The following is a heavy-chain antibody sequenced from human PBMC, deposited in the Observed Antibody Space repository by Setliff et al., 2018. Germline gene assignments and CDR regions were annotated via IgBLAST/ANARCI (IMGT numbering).Heavy chain of an antibody. Sequence: ASVKVSCKASGYTFTGYDINWVRQATGQGLEWMGWMNPNSGNTGYAQKFQGRVTMTRNTSISTAYMELSSLRSEDTAVYYCASHGGNSLSIYYWGQGTLVTVSS. J-gene: IGHJ4*02. CDR3: ASHGGNSLSIYY. CDR2: MNPNSGNT. D-gene: IGHD2-21*02. CDR1: GYTFTGYD. V-gene: IGHV1-8*02.